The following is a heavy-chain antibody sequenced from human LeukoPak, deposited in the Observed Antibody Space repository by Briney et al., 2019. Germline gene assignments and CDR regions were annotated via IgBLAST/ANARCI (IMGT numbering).Heavy chain of an antibody. V-gene: IGHV4-34*01. J-gene: IGHJ5*02. Sequence: SETLSLTCAVYGGSFSGYYWSWIRQPPGKGLEWIGEINHSGSTNYNPSLKGRVTISVYTSKNQFSLKLSSVTAADTAVYYCARGRIKYCSGGSCYSGSGWFDPWGQGTLVTVSS. CDR3: ARGRIKYCSGGSCYSGSGWFDP. CDR1: GGSFSGYY. D-gene: IGHD2-15*01. CDR2: INHSGST.